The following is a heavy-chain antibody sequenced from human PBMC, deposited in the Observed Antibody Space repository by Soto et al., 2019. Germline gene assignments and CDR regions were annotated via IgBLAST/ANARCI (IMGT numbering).Heavy chain of an antibody. CDR3: ARLTTVTVGYGMDV. J-gene: IGHJ6*02. CDR2: VYHTGNT. V-gene: IGHV4-30-2*01. CDR1: GGSISSDGSS. D-gene: IGHD4-4*01. Sequence: QLQLQESGSGLVKPSQTLSLTCAVSGGSISSDGSSWSWIRQPPGRGLEWIGYVYHTGNTNYNPSVKSRVTMSVDRSKNQFSLKLSSVTAADTAVYYCARLTTVTVGYGMDVWGQGTTVTVSS.